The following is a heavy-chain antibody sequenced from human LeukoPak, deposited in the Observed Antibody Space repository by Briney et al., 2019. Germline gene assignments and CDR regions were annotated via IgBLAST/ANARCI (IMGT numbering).Heavy chain of an antibody. CDR1: GYTFTSYD. Sequence: ASVKASCKASGYTFTSYDINWVRQATGQGLEWMGWMNPNSGNTGYAQKFQGRVTMTRNTSISTAYMELSSLRSEDTAVYYCARGRTVRIAAAAYPLGYWGQGTLVTVSS. J-gene: IGHJ4*02. V-gene: IGHV1-8*01. CDR2: MNPNSGNT. CDR3: ARGRTVRIAAAAYPLGY. D-gene: IGHD6-13*01.